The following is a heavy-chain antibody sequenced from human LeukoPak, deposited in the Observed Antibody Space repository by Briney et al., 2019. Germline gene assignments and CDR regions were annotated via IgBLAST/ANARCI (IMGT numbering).Heavy chain of an antibody. J-gene: IGHJ5*02. Sequence: ASVKVSCKASGYTFTSYYMHWVRQAPGQGLEWMGWINPNSGGTNYAQKFQGRVTMTRDASISTAYMELSRLRSDDTAVYYCARDLDSSSWYLTWFDPWGQGTLVTVSS. CDR3: ARDLDSSSWYLTWFDP. D-gene: IGHD6-13*01. CDR1: GYTFTSYY. CDR2: INPNSGGT. V-gene: IGHV1-2*02.